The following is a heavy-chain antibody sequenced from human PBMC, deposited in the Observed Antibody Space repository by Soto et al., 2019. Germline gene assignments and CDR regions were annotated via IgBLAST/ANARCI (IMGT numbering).Heavy chain of an antibody. CDR3: ARGYEWSPDY. Sequence: GGSLRLSCAASGFTFSSYAMHWVRQAPGKGLEWVAVISYDGSNKYYADSVKGRFTISRDNSKNTLYLQMNSLRAEDTAVYYCARGYEWSPDYWGQGTLVTVSS. J-gene: IGHJ4*02. CDR1: GFTFSSYA. D-gene: IGHD3-3*01. V-gene: IGHV3-30-3*01. CDR2: ISYDGSNK.